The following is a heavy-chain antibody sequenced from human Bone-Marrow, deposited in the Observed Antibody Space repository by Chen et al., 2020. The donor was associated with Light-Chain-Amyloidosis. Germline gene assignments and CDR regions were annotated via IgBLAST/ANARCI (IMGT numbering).Heavy chain of an antibody. CDR1: GFKFGAYS. V-gene: IGHV3-9*01. Sequence: EAQVRDEGVGLVEPGGSLRLSCSASGFKFGAYSMHWVRQVQGKGLEWVSSIRWKLCRLRYAVSVPSLFPLSRPPSFPSLSFSLLPLLPSSPSLSFSPPPLPLPFPRSHGMAVWGRGTMVTVSS. CDR3: PPPLPLPFPRSHGMAV. D-gene: IGHD3-3*01. J-gene: IGHJ6*01. CDR2: IRWKLCRL.